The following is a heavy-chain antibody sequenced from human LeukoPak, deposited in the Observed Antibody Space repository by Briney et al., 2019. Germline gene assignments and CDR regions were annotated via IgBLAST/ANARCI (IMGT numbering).Heavy chain of an antibody. V-gene: IGHV1-46*01. CDR2: INPSGGST. Sequence: GASVKVSCKASGYTFTSYYMHWVRQAPGQGLEWMGIINPSGGSTSYAQKFQGRVTMTRDTSITTAYMELNRLRSDDTAVYYCARDFASSWPFDYWGQGTLVTVSS. J-gene: IGHJ4*02. D-gene: IGHD6-13*01. CDR1: GYTFTSYY. CDR3: ARDFASSWPFDY.